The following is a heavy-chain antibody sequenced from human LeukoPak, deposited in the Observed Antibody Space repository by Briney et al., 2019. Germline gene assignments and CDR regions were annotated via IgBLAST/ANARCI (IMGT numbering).Heavy chain of an antibody. V-gene: IGHV3-7*01. Sequence: PGGSLRLSCEGSGFTFSNYWMSWVRQAPGKGLGWVANIQQHGSETYYGDSVKGRFTISRDNAKNSLYLQMNSLRAEDTAVYYCATYSSSNGREFQYWGQGTLVTVSS. CDR2: IQQHGSET. CDR3: ATYSSSNGREFQY. CDR1: GFTFSNYW. D-gene: IGHD2-2*01. J-gene: IGHJ1*01.